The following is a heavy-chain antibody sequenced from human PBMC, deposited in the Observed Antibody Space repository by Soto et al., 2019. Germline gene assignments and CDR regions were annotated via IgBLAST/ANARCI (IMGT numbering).Heavy chain of an antibody. Sequence: EVQLVESGGGLVQPGGSLRLSCAASGFTFSSYAMHWVRQAPGKGVEYVSAISSNGGSTYYANSVKGRFTISRDNSKNTLYLQMGSLRAEDMAVYYCARQSYSSYYFDYWGQGTLVTVSS. CDR3: ARQSYSSYYFDY. CDR1: GFTFSSYA. D-gene: IGHD6-13*01. CDR2: ISSNGGST. J-gene: IGHJ4*02. V-gene: IGHV3-64*01.